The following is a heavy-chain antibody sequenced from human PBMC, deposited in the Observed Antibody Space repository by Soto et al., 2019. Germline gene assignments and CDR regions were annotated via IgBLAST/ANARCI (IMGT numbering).Heavy chain of an antibody. CDR2: ISSTISPI. V-gene: IGHV3-48*01. CDR1: GFSFSSYS. D-gene: IGHD3-16*01. Sequence: EVQLVESGGGLVQPGGSLRLSCAASGFSFSSYSMNWVRQAPGKGLEWISYISSTISPIYYADSVKGRFTISRDNAKNALYLQMNSLRAEDTAVYYCARRERRGSYSDYWGQGTLVTVSS. J-gene: IGHJ4*02. CDR3: ARRERRGSYSDY.